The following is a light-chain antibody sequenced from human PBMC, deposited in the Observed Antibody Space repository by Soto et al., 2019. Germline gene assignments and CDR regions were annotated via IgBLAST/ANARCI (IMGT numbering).Light chain of an antibody. CDR1: QSVSSD. V-gene: IGKV3D-15*01. J-gene: IGKJ4*01. CDR3: QQDNKWPFT. CDR2: GAS. Sequence: EIVMTQSPAILSVSPGERATLSCRASQSVSSDLAWYQQKPGQAPRLLIYGASTGATGIPARFSGSGSGTEFTLTITSLQSEDFVVYYCQQDNKWPFTFGGGTKVEIK.